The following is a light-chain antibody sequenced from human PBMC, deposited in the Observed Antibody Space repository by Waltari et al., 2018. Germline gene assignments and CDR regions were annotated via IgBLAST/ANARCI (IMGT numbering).Light chain of an antibody. CDR3: AAWDDSLSSWL. CDR1: SSNIGTNY. Sequence: QSVLTQPPSASGTPGQRVTMFCSGGSSNIGTNYAYWYKHLPGAAPKVLIFRDDHRPSWVPDRFSGSKSGTSASLTICGLRSDDEADYYCAAWDDSLSSWLFGGGTKLTVL. J-gene: IGLJ3*02. V-gene: IGLV1-47*01. CDR2: RDD.